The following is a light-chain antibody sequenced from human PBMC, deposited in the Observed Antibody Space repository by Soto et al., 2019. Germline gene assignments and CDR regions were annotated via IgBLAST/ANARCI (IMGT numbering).Light chain of an antibody. CDR2: DVS. CDR3: SSYGASSTL. CDR1: SSDIGSYNY. V-gene: IGLV2-14*03. Sequence: QSALTQPASLSGSPGQSITISCTGTSSDIGSYNYISWYQQHPGKAPKLMIFDVSNRPSGISDRFSGSKSGNTASLTISGLQPEDEADYYCSSYGASSTLFGGGTKVTVL. J-gene: IGLJ2*01.